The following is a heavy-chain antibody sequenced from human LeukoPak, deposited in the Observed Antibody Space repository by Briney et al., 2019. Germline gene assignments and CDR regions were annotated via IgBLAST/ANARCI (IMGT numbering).Heavy chain of an antibody. Sequence: SETLSLTCTVSGDSMTSSNHYWVWIRQPPGKGLVWIGCIYYGGSTYYNPSLKSRVTISQDTSKNQFSLKVNTVTAADTAVYHCARRSHCTGDSCYPVWGQGTTVTVSS. D-gene: IGHD2-15*01. CDR2: IYYGGST. V-gene: IGHV4-39*01. J-gene: IGHJ6*02. CDR3: ARRSHCTGDSCYPV. CDR1: GDSMTSSNHY.